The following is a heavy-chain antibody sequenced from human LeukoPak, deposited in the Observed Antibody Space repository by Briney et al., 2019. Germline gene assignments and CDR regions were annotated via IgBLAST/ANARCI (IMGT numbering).Heavy chain of an antibody. V-gene: IGHV3-7*01. D-gene: IGHD5-24*01. CDR2: IKQDGSEK. CDR3: ARGRDGYNLPIDY. J-gene: IGHJ4*02. Sequence: GGSLRLSCAASGFTFSSYWMSWVRQAPGKGLEWVANIKQDGSEKYYVDSVKGRFTISRDNAKNTLYLQMNSLRAEDTAVYYCARGRDGYNLPIDYWGQGTLVTVSS. CDR1: GFTFSSYW.